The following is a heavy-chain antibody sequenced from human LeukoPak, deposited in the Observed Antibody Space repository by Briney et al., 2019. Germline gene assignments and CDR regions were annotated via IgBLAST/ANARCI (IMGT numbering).Heavy chain of an antibody. J-gene: IGHJ4*02. CDR3: ARDWAWPLSPLVY. CDR2: ISSSGSTI. D-gene: IGHD3-16*01. V-gene: IGHV3-48*03. CDR1: GFTFSSYE. Sequence: PGGSLRLSCAASGFTFSSYEMNWVRQAPGKGLEWVSYISSSGSTIYYADSVKGRFTISRDNAKNSLYLQMNSLRAEDTAVYYCARDWAWPLSPLVYWGQGTLVTVSS.